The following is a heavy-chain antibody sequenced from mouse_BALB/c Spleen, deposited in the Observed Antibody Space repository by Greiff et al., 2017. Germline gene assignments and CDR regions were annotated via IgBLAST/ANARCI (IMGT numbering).Heavy chain of an antibody. CDR1: GFTFSSYT. D-gene: IGHD1-1*01. CDR3: ARHYYGTNYFDY. V-gene: IGHV5-12-2*01. CDR2: ISNGGGST. J-gene: IGHJ2*01. Sequence: EVKLMESGGGLVQPGGSLKLSCAASGFTFSSYTMSWVRQTPEKRLEWVAYISNGGGSTYYPDTVKGRFTISRDNAKNTLYLQMSSLKSEDTAMYYCARHYYGTNYFDYWGQGTTLTVSS.